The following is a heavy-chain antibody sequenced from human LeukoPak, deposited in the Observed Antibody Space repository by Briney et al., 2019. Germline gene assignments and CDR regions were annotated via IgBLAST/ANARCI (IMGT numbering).Heavy chain of an antibody. Sequence: SVKVSCKASGSTFSSYAISWVRQAPGQGLEWMGGIIPIFGTANYAQKFQGRVTITTDESTSTAYMELSSLRSEDTAVYYCARGREARQDIVVVPAAPGGPYYFDYWGQGTLVTVSS. V-gene: IGHV1-69*05. CDR3: ARGREARQDIVVVPAAPGGPYYFDY. CDR1: GSTFSSYA. CDR2: IIPIFGTA. J-gene: IGHJ4*02. D-gene: IGHD2-2*01.